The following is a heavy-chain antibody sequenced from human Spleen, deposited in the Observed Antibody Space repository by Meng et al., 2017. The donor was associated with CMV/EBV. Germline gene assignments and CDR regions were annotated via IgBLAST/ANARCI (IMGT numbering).Heavy chain of an antibody. CDR1: GFTFSSYE. J-gene: IGHJ4*02. Sequence: GGSLRLSCAASGFTFSSYEMNWVRQAPGKGLEWVSYISSSGSTIYYADSVKGRFTISRDNAKNSLYLQMNSLRAEDTAVYYCARGSRDSSSVVDYWGQGTLVTVSS. D-gene: IGHD6-6*01. CDR2: ISSSGSTI. V-gene: IGHV3-48*03. CDR3: ARGSRDSSSVVDY.